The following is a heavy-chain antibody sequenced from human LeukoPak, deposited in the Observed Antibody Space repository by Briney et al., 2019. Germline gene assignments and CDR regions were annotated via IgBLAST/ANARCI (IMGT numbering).Heavy chain of an antibody. V-gene: IGHV3-15*01. CDR2: IKSKTDGGTT. CDR1: GFTFSNAW. J-gene: IGHJ6*03. D-gene: IGHD3-22*01. CDR3: TTAGDSSGYYYPPPYYYMDV. Sequence: GGSLRLSCAASGFTFSNAWMSWVRQAPGKGLEWVGRIKSKTDGGTTDYAAPVKGRFTISRDDSKNTLYLQMNSLKTEDTAVYYCTTAGDSSGYYYPPPYYYMDVWGKGTAVTISS.